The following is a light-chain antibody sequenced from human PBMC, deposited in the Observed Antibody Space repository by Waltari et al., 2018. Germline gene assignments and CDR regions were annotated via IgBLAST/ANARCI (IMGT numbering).Light chain of an antibody. CDR2: KAS. V-gene: IGKV1-5*03. CDR1: QSISSW. Sequence: DIQMTQSPSTLSASVGDRVTITCRASQSISSWLAWYQQKPGKAPKLLIYKASSLESGVPSMFSGSGSGTEFTLTISSLQPDDFATYYCQQYNSPITFGQGTRLEIK. CDR3: QQYNSPIT. J-gene: IGKJ5*01.